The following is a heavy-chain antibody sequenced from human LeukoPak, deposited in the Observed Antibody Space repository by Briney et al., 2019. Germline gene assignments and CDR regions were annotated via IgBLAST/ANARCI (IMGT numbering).Heavy chain of an antibody. D-gene: IGHD2-15*01. V-gene: IGHV6-1*01. CDR1: GDSVSRNIAA. CDR3: TRDSVVGYWFDR. CDR2: TYYRSKWYN. Sequence: SQTLSLTCAICGDSVSRNIAAWNWIRQSPSRGLEWLGRTYYRSKWYNDYAVSVKSRITINPDTSKNQFSLQLNSVTPEDTAVYYCTRDSVVGYWFDRWGQGTLVTVSS. J-gene: IGHJ5*02.